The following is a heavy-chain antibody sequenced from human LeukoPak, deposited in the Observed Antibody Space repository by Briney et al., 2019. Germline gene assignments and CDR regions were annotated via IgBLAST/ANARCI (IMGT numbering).Heavy chain of an antibody. CDR1: GFPFINVW. J-gene: IGHJ4*02. V-gene: IGHV3-7*03. D-gene: IGHD3-10*01. CDR3: GRYGQVPID. CDR2: IKQDGREK. Sequence: GPLRPSFAAPGFPFINVWMSRVAQAPGKGWEWVANIKQDGREKNQVGSVKGRFTISRDNAKNSLYLQMNSLRVEDTAVYYCGRYGQVPIDWGQGTLVTVSS.